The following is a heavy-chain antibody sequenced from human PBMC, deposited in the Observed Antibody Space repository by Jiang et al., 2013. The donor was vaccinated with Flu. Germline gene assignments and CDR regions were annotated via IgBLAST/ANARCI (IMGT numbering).Heavy chain of an antibody. J-gene: IGHJ4*02. D-gene: IGHD1-1*01. Sequence: NIKQDGSEKYYVDSVKGRFTISRDNAKNSLYLQMNSLRAEDTAVYYCARGRRIKGLERLPSNYFDYWGQGTLVTVSS. CDR2: IKQDGSEK. V-gene: IGHV3-7*01. CDR3: ARGRRIKGLERLPSNYFDY.